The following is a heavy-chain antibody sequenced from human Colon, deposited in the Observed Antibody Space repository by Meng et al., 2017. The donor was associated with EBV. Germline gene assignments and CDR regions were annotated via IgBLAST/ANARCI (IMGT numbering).Heavy chain of an antibody. D-gene: IGHD5-24*01. CDR3: ARDSPLDGYSLLDY. V-gene: IGHV7-4-1*02. CDR1: GYTFTSYA. Sequence: VQLVQPGPELKQPGASVKVSCRPSGYTFTSYAINWVRQAPGQGPDWMGWIDPNTGNPTYDQGFTGRFVFSLDTSVSTAYLQINSLRADDTAVYYCARDSPLDGYSLLDYWGQGTLVTVSS. J-gene: IGHJ4*02. CDR2: IDPNTGNP.